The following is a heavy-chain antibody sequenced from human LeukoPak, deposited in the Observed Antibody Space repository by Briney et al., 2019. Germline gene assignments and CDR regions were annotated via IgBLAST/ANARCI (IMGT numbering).Heavy chain of an antibody. CDR2: IYNSGST. V-gene: IGHV4-59*01. CDR1: GVSISIYY. Sequence: SGTLSLTCTVSGVSISIYYWSWIRQPPGKGLEWIGYIYNSGSTNYNPSLKSRATISADTSKNQFSLKLSSVTAADTAVYYCARDWPNYYYYGMDVWGQGTTVTVSS. J-gene: IGHJ6*02. CDR3: ARDWPNYYYYGMDV.